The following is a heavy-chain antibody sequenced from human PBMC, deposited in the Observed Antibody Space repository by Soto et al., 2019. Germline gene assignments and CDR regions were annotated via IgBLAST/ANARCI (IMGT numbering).Heavy chain of an antibody. D-gene: IGHD3-10*01. CDR2: FDPEDGET. CDR3: ARVSTMVRGVLITSFEL. CDR1: EYTLTELS. Sequence: ASVKVSCKVSEYTLTELSMHWVRQAPGKGLEWMGGFDPEDGETIYAQKFQGRVTMTTDTSTGTAYMELRSLRSDDTAVYYCARVSTMVRGVLITSFELWGQGPLVTLSS. V-gene: IGHV1-24*01. J-gene: IGHJ5*02.